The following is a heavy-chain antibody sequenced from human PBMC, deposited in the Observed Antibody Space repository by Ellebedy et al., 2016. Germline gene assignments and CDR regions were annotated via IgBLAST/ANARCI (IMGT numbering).Heavy chain of an antibody. CDR1: GGSISSSSYY. D-gene: IGHD4-17*01. J-gene: IGHJ4*02. Sequence: SETLSLXCTVSGGSISSSSYYWGWIRQPPGKGLEWIGYIYYSGSTNYNPSLKSRVTISVDTSKNQFSLKLSSVTAADTAVYYCGGYGDYGYVYYFDYWGQGTLVTVSS. CDR3: GGYGDYGYVYYFDY. V-gene: IGHV4-61*05. CDR2: IYYSGST.